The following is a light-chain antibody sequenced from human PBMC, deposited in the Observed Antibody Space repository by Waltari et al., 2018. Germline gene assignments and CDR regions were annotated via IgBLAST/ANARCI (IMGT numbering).Light chain of an antibody. Sequence: QSPLTQPASVSGSPGQSLTISCSGTSSDVGTYNYVSWYQHHQGTAPRLMIYDVSQRPSEVANRLFGDKSDNKASLTISVLQAEDEAEYNCSSNTRSNKLIFGGGTKLTVL. J-gene: IGLJ2*01. CDR3: SSNTRSNKLI. CDR2: DVS. CDR1: SSDVGTYNY. V-gene: IGLV2-14*03.